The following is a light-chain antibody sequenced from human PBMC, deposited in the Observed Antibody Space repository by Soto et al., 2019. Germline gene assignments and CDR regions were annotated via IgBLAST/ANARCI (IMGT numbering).Light chain of an antibody. J-gene: IGKJ1*01. Sequence: EIVLTQSPGTLSLSPGERATLSCRASESVSTRYLAWYQQKPGQAPRLLIYGASTRATGIPARFSGSGSGTDFTLTISRLEPEDFAVYYCQQYGTSKTFGQGTKVDIK. CDR3: QQYGTSKT. CDR1: ESVSTRY. V-gene: IGKV3-20*01. CDR2: GAS.